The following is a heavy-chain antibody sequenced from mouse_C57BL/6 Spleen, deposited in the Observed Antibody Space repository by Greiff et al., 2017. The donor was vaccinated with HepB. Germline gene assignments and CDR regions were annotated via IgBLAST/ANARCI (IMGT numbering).Heavy chain of an antibody. CDR2: ISNLAYSI. Sequence: EVQLQESGGGLVQPGGSLKLSCAASGFTFSDYGMAWVRQAPRKGPEWVAFISNLAYSIYYADTVTGRFTISRENAKNTLYLEMSSLRSEDTAMYYCARRGRRYAMDYWGQGTSVTVSS. D-gene: IGHD3-3*01. J-gene: IGHJ4*01. V-gene: IGHV5-15*01. CDR3: ARRGRRYAMDY. CDR1: GFTFSDYG.